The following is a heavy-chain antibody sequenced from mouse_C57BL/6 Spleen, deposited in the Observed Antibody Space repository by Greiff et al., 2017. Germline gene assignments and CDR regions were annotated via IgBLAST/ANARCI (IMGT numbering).Heavy chain of an antibody. Sequence: VQLKESGPGLVKPSPSLSLTCSVTGYSITSGYYWNWIRQFPGNKLEWMGYISYDGSNNYNPSLKNRISITRDTSKNQFFLKLNSVTTEDTATYYCARGGYYYAMDYWGQGTSVTVSS. CDR3: ARGGYYYAMDY. J-gene: IGHJ4*01. V-gene: IGHV3-6*01. CDR2: ISYDGSN. CDR1: GYSITSGYY.